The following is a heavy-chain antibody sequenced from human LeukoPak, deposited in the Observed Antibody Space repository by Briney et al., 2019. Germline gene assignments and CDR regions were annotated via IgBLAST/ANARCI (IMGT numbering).Heavy chain of an antibody. D-gene: IGHD4-23*01. V-gene: IGHV1-69*05. CDR3: AREAMVVTGGHAFDI. Sequence: SVKVSCKASGGTFSSYAISWVRQAPGQGLEWMGRIIPIFGTANYAQKFQGRVTITTDESTSTAYMELSSLRSEDTAVYYCAREAMVVTGGHAFDIWGQGTMVTVPS. CDR2: IIPIFGTA. CDR1: GGTFSSYA. J-gene: IGHJ3*02.